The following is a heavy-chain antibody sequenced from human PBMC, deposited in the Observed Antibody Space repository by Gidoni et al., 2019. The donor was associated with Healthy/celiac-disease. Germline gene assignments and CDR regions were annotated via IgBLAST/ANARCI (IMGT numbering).Heavy chain of an antibody. CDR2: ISVSGGST. J-gene: IGHJ4*02. V-gene: IGHV3-23*01. D-gene: IGHD3-22*01. Sequence: EVQLLEYGGGLVQPGGSLRLSCAASGSPFSSSATRCVRQSPGKWLGVVSVISVSGGSTYYADSVKGRFTISRDNSKNPLYLQMNSLRAEDTAVYYCAKDLAIDYYDSSGYPNAPFDYWGQGTLVTVSS. CDR3: AKDLAIDYYDSSGYPNAPFDY. CDR1: GSPFSSSA.